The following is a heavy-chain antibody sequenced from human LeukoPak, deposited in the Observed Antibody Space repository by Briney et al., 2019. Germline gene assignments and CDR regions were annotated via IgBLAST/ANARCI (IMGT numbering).Heavy chain of an antibody. CDR3: ARYYYDSSGYYSRPQFYYFDY. V-gene: IGHV1-2*02. D-gene: IGHD3-22*01. Sequence: GASVNVSCKASGYTFTGYYMHWVRQAPGQGLEWMGWINPNSGGTNYAQKFQGRVTMTRDTSISTAYMEMSRLRSDDTAVYYCARYYYDSSGYYSRPQFYYFDYWGQGTLVTVSS. J-gene: IGHJ4*02. CDR2: INPNSGGT. CDR1: GYTFTGYY.